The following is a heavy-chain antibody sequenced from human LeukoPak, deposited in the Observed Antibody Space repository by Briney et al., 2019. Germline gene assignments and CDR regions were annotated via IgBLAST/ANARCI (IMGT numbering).Heavy chain of an antibody. CDR3: ARVRWLNAYYHYYYMDV. J-gene: IGHJ6*03. V-gene: IGHV4-34*01. CDR2: INHSGST. D-gene: IGHD3-22*01. Sequence: SETLSLTCAVYGGSFSGYYWSWIRQPPGKGLEWIGEINHSGSTNYNPSLKSRVTISVDTAKDQFSLRLSSVTAADTALYYCARVRWLNAYYHYYYMDVWGKGTTVTVSS. CDR1: GGSFSGYY.